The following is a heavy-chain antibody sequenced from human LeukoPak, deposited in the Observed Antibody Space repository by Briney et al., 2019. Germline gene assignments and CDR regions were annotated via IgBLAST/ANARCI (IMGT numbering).Heavy chain of an antibody. D-gene: IGHD3-10*01. CDR2: IYYSGST. V-gene: IGHV4-59*13. J-gene: IGHJ3*02. Sequence: SETLSLTCTVSGGSISSYYWSWIRQPPGKGLEWIGYIYYSGSTNYNPSLKSRVTISVDTSKNQFSLKLSSVTAADTAVYYCARVRMVRGVRHAFDIWGQGTMVTVSS. CDR1: GGSISSYY. CDR3: ARVRMVRGVRHAFDI.